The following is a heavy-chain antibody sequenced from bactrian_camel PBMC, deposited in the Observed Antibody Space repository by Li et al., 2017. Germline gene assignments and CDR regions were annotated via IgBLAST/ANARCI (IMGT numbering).Heavy chain of an antibody. D-gene: IGHD5*01. CDR2: ILVGRFS. J-gene: IGHJ4*01. CDR3: AATSVQSGFDWTQATMYNY. CDR1: EYTYGDGVGDGVYC. Sequence: VQLVESGGGSVQAGGSLRLACALGEYTYGDGVGDGVYCLAWFRQAPGKKREGVAAILVGRFSYYSESVKGRFTISPDNAKNTLFLQMNSLKPEDTGTYFCAATSVQSGFDWTQATMYNYWGQGTQVTVS. V-gene: IGHV3S55*01.